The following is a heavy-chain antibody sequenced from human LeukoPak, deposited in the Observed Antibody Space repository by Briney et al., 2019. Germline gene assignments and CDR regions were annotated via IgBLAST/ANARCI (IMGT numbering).Heavy chain of an antibody. CDR1: GGTFSSYA. D-gene: IGHD4-17*01. Sequence: SVKVSCKASGGTFSSYAISWVRQAPGQGLEWMGGITPIFGTANYAQKFQGRVTITADESTSTAYMELSSLRSEDTAVYYCARAHDYGDYRRFDPWGQGTLVTVSS. CDR2: ITPIFGTA. J-gene: IGHJ5*02. CDR3: ARAHDYGDYRRFDP. V-gene: IGHV1-69*13.